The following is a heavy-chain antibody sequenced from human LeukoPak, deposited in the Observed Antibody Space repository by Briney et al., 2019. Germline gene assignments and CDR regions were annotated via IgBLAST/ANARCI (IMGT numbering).Heavy chain of an antibody. CDR3: ARGYSGDYFDY. V-gene: IGHV3-33*01. CDR1: GFTFSSYG. D-gene: IGHD1-26*01. CDR2: IWYDGSNK. Sequence: PGRSLRLSCAASGFTFSSYGMHWVRQAPGKGLEWVAVIWYDGSNKYYADSVKGRFTISRDNSKNTLYLQMNSLRAEDTAVYYCARGYSGDYFDYWGQGTLVTVSS. J-gene: IGHJ4*02.